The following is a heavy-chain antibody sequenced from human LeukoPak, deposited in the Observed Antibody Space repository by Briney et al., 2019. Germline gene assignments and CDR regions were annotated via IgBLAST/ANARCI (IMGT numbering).Heavy chain of an antibody. CDR2: ISSSSSYI. J-gene: IGHJ3*02. CDR3: ARRLRELYAFDI. D-gene: IGHD1-26*01. CDR1: GFTFSSYS. V-gene: IGHV3-21*01. Sequence: PGGSLRLSCAASGFTFSSYSMNWVRQAPGKGLEWVSSISSSSSYIYYADSVKGRFTISRDNAKNSLYLQMNSLRAEDTAVYYCARRLRELYAFDIWGQGTMVTVSS.